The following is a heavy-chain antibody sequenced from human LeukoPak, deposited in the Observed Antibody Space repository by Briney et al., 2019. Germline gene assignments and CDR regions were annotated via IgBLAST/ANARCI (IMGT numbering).Heavy chain of an antibody. CDR2: IWYDGSNK. CDR3: AREIDYVGMDV. CDR1: GFTFSSYG. J-gene: IGHJ6*02. D-gene: IGHD3-22*01. V-gene: IGHV3-33*01. Sequence: GRSLRLSCAASGFTFSSYGMHWVRQAPGKGLEWVAVIWYDGSNKYYADSVKGRFTISRDNSKNTLYLQMNSLGAEDTAVYYCAREIDYVGMDVWGQGTTVTVSS.